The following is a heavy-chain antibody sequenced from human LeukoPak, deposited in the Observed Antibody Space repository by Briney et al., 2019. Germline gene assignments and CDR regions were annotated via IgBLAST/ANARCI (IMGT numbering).Heavy chain of an antibody. CDR1: GFTFSSYG. CDR2: IRYDGSNK. J-gene: IGHJ4*02. V-gene: IGHV3-30*02. D-gene: IGHD2-15*01. CDR3: AKPPNLQGYCSGGSCYDSYYFDY. Sequence: GGSLRLSSAASGFTFSSYGMHWVRQAPGKGLGWVAFIRYDGSNKYYADSVKGRFTISRANSKNTLYLQMIRLRAENTAGYTCAKPPNLQGYCSGGSCYDSYYFDYWGQGTLATVSS.